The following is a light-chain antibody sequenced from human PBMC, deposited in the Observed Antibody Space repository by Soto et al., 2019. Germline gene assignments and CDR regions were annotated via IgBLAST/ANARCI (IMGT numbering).Light chain of an antibody. Sequence: QSVLTQPPSASGTPGQWVTISCSGSSSNIGTNTVNWYQHLPGTAPKLLIYSSNQRPSGVPDRFSGSKSGTSASLAISGLQSEDEADYYCATWDDSPNTYVFGTGTKVTVL. CDR1: SSNIGTNT. J-gene: IGLJ1*01. CDR3: ATWDDSPNTYV. V-gene: IGLV1-44*01. CDR2: SSN.